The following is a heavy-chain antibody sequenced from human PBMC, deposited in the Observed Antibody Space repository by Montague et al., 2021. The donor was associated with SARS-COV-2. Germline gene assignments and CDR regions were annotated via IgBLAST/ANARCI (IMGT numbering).Heavy chain of an antibody. Sequence: SETLSLTCTVSGGSISNYCWSWIRHPPGRGLEWIGYIYYSGSTDYSPSLKSRVTISLDTSKNQFSPKVTSVTAADTAVYYCARGGGYYNYGLDVWGPGTTVTVSS. CDR3: ARGGGYYNYGLDV. J-gene: IGHJ6*02. CDR2: IYYSGST. CDR1: GGSISNYC. V-gene: IGHV4-59*01. D-gene: IGHD3-22*01.